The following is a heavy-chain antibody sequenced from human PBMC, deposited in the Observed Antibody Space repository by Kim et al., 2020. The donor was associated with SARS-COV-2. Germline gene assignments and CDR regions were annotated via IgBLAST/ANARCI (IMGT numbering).Heavy chain of an antibody. V-gene: IGHV1-8*01. CDR1: GYTFTSYD. J-gene: IGHJ5*02. CDR2: MNPNSGNT. Sequence: ASVKVSCKASGYTFTSYDINWVRQATGQGLEWMGWMNPNSGNTGYAQKFQGRVTMTRNTSISTAYMELSSLRSEDTAVYYCARWHLPRRGYCSGGSCYADDHNINWFDPWGQGTLVTVSS. CDR3: ARWHLPRRGYCSGGSCYADDHNINWFDP. D-gene: IGHD2-15*01.